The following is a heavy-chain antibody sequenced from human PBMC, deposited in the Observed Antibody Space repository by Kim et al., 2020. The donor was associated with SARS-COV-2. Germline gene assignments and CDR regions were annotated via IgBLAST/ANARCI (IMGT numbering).Heavy chain of an antibody. CDR2: IYYSGST. CDR1: GGSVSSGSYY. Sequence: SETLSLTCTVSGGSVSSGSYYWSWIRQPPGKGLEWIGYIYYSGSTNYNPFLKSRVTISVDTSKNRFSLKLSSVTAAATAGYYCASSTSCYATTCFDYWAREPWSPSPQ. J-gene: IGHJ4*02. D-gene: IGHD2-2*01. V-gene: IGHV4-61*01. CDR3: ASSTSCYATTCFDY.